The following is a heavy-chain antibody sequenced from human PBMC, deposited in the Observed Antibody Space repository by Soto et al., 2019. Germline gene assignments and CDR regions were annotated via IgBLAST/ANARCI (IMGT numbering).Heavy chain of an antibody. Sequence: EGQLLESGGGLVQPGGSLRLSCAASGFTFSSCAMNWVRQAPGKGPEWVSYISVTGDTYYADSVKGRFTISRDNSKNTLFLQMNSLRAEDTAVYYCAKSLNTATSFDYWGQGTPVTVSS. CDR3: AKSLNTATSFDY. CDR2: ISVTGDT. V-gene: IGHV3-23*01. J-gene: IGHJ4*02. CDR1: GFTFSSCA.